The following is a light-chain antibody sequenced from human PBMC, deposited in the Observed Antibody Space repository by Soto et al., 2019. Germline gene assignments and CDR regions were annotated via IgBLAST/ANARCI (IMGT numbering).Light chain of an antibody. Sequence: DLQMTQSPSSLSASVGDRVTITCRASQSISSYLNWYQQKPGEAPKLLIYAASSLQSGVPSRFSGSGFGTDFTLTISSLQPEDFATYYCQQSYSAPPTFGQGTKVEIK. CDR1: QSISSY. CDR3: QQSYSAPPT. CDR2: AAS. J-gene: IGKJ1*01. V-gene: IGKV1-39*01.